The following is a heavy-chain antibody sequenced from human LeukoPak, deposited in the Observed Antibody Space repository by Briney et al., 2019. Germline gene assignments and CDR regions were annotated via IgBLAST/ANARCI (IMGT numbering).Heavy chain of an antibody. Sequence: PGGPLRLSCAASGFTFSSYAMSGVRQSPGKGLEWVSAISGSGGITYYADSVKGRFTISRDNSKNTLYLQMNSLRAEGTAVYYCAKDGGAYCGGDCYSEFDYWGQGTPVTVSS. CDR3: AKDGGAYCGGDCYSEFDY. CDR1: GFTFSSYA. CDR2: ISGSGGIT. V-gene: IGHV3-23*01. D-gene: IGHD2-21*02. J-gene: IGHJ4*02.